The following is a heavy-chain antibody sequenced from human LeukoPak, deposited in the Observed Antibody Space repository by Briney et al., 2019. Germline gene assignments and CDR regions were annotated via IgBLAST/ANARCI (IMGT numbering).Heavy chain of an antibody. J-gene: IGHJ5*02. CDR1: GFRFTSFG. D-gene: IGHD4-11*01. V-gene: IGHV1-18*04. CDR2: ISNYFGVT. CDR3: ARDSDYSGNGNGDWFDP. Sequence: GASVKVRCKASGFRFTSFGVSWVRQAPGQGLEWMGWISNYFGVTHYAEKFEDRVTMTVDTSTTTAYLELRSLRYDDTAVYYCARDSDYSGNGNGDWFDPWGQGTVVTVSS.